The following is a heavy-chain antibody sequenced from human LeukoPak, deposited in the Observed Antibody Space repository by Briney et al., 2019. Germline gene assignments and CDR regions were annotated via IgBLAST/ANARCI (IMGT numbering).Heavy chain of an antibody. V-gene: IGHV1-69*10. Sequence: ASVKVSCKASGGTLGTFAISWVRQAPGQGLEWMGGISHILAAANYAQKFQGRVTITADKSTSTAYMDLSSLRSEDTAVYYCARLRGSGSYYIGWDAFDVWGQGTMVTVSS. D-gene: IGHD3-10*01. CDR1: GGTLGTFA. J-gene: IGHJ3*01. CDR2: ISHILAAA. CDR3: ARLRGSGSYYIGWDAFDV.